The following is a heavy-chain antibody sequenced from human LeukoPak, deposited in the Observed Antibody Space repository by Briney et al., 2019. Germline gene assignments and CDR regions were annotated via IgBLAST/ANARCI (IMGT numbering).Heavy chain of an antibody. D-gene: IGHD2-15*01. CDR1: GFSFINYA. V-gene: IGHV3-66*01. Sequence: GGSLRLSCAASGFSFINYAMSWVRQAPGKGLEWVSVLYSGGSTYYADSVKGRFTISRDSSKNTLYLQMNSLRAEDTAVYYCVRDPYCSGGSCYQDWGQGTLVTVSS. CDR2: LYSGGST. J-gene: IGHJ4*02. CDR3: VRDPYCSGGSCYQD.